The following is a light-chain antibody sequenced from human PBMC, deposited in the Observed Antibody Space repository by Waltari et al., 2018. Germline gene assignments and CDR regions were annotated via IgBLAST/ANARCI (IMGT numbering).Light chain of an antibody. CDR2: WGS. Sequence: DIVMTQSPLSLPVTAGKPASISCGSSKSLGHSNRYNYLDWYLQKPGQSPQLLIYWGSSRASGVPERFSGSGSGTDFTLTISSVEAEDVGVYYCMQALQSPRTFGQGTKVEIK. V-gene: IGKV2-28*01. J-gene: IGKJ1*01. CDR1: KSLGHSNRYNY. CDR3: MQALQSPRT.